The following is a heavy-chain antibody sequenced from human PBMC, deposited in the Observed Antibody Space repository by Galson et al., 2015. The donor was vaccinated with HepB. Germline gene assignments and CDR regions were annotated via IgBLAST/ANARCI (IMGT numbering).Heavy chain of an antibody. J-gene: IGHJ4*02. Sequence: SLRLSCAASGFTFSSYAMHWVRQAPGKGLEYVSAISSNGGSTYYADSVKGRLTISRDNSKNTLYLQMSSLRAEDTAVYCCVKDRRYYDSRNAFLDYWGQGTLVTVSS. CDR1: GFTFSSYA. D-gene: IGHD3-22*01. CDR2: ISSNGGST. CDR3: VKDRRYYDSRNAFLDY. V-gene: IGHV3-64D*06.